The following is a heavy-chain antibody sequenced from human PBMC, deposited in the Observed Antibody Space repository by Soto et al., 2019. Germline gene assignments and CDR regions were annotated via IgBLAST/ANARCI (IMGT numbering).Heavy chain of an antibody. D-gene: IGHD6-6*01. CDR3: ARGRLFSSSSRGLGYYGMDD. V-gene: IGHV1-46*01. J-gene: IGHJ6*02. CDR2: ISPSDGGT. Sequence: QMQLVQSGAEVTKPGASVKISCKASGYTFTNYYMHWVRQAPGQGPEWMGIISPSDGGTSNAQKFQGRLTMTADTSTSTFYMKLSSLTSEDTAVYYCARGRLFSSSSRGLGYYGMDDWGHGTTVTVSS. CDR1: GYTFTNYY.